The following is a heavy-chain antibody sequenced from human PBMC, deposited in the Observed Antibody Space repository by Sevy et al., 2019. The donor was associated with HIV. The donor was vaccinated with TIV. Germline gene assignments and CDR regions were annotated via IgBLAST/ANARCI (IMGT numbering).Heavy chain of an antibody. CDR2: MSYVGNSE. CDR1: GFTFSHYA. D-gene: IGHD2-21*02. V-gene: IGHV3-30*04. Sequence: GGSLRLSCAASGFTFSHYALHWVRQAPDKGLEWVAIMSYVGNSENYADSVKGRFTISRGNSKNALYLQMNSLRAEETGLYYCARPSSWGGDCYYFDYWGQGTLVTVSS. CDR3: ARPSSWGGDCYYFDY. J-gene: IGHJ4*02.